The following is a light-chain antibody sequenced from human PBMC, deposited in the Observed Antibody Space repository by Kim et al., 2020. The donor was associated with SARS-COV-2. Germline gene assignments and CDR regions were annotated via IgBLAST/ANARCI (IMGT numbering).Light chain of an antibody. CDR1: NIGSKS. V-gene: IGLV3-21*03. J-gene: IGLJ1*01. Sequence: APGKKATITCGGNNIGSKSVQWYQQKPGQAPVLGIYDDRDRPSGIPERFSGSNSGNTATLTISRVEAGDEADYFCQVWDTPSDHYVFATGTKVTVL. CDR3: QVWDTPSDHYV. CDR2: DDR.